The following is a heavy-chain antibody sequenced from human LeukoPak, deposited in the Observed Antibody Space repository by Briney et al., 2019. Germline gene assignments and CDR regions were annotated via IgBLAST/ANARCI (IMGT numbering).Heavy chain of an antibody. D-gene: IGHD5-18*01. CDR3: ARSIGYGAS. CDR1: GFTFSSSW. J-gene: IGHJ5*02. V-gene: IGHV3-74*01. CDR2: VSTDGSTT. Sequence: PGGSLRLSCAASGFTFSSSWMHWVRQAAGKGLEWVSHVSTDGSTTAFAASVKGPFTISRDNAKNTVYLQMNSLRAEDTAVYYCARSIGYGASWGQGTLVTVSS.